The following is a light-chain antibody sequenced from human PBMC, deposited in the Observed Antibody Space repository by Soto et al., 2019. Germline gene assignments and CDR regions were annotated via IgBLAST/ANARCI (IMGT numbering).Light chain of an antibody. V-gene: IGKV3-11*01. Sequence: EIVLTQSPATLSLSPGERATLSCRASQSVSSYLAWYQQKPGQAPRLLIYDAYNRATGIPARFSDSGSGTDFTLTSSSLEPEDFAVYYCQQRSNWWTFGQGTKVEIK. CDR2: DAY. CDR1: QSVSSY. J-gene: IGKJ1*01. CDR3: QQRSNWWT.